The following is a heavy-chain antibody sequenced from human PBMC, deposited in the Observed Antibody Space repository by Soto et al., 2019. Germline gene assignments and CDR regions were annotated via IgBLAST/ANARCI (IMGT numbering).Heavy chain of an antibody. J-gene: IGHJ4*02. CDR2: MFHSGAT. V-gene: IGHV4-30-2*01. Sequence: PSETLSLTCAVSGGSISSGAYAWSWIRQPPGKGLEWIGSMFHSGATNYNPSLKSRVTMSVDKSKNQFSLKLSSVTAADTALYYCARWPFCSSSRGQTRWGQGILVTVSS. D-gene: IGHD2-2*01. CDR3: ARWPFCSSSRGQTR. CDR1: GGSISSGAYA.